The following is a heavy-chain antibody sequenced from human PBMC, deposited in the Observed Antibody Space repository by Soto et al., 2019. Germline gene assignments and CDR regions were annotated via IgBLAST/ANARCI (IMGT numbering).Heavy chain of an antibody. Sequence: QVQLVQSGAEVKKPGSSVKVSCKASGGTFSSYTISWVRQAPGQGLEWMGRIIPILGIANYAQKFQGRVTITADKSTSTAYMELSSLRSEDTAVYYCAASGPHYYYDGMDVWGQGTTVTVSS. D-gene: IGHD3-3*01. CDR3: AASGPHYYYDGMDV. J-gene: IGHJ6*02. CDR1: GGTFSSYT. V-gene: IGHV1-69*02. CDR2: IIPILGIA.